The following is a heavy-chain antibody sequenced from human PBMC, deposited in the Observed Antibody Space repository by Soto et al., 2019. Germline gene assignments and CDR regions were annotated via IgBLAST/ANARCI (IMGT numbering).Heavy chain of an antibody. Sequence: GASVKVSFKASGYTFTSYYMHWVRQAPGQGLEWMGIINPSGGSTSYAQKFQGRVTMTRDTSTSTVYMELSSLRSEDTAVYYCARDGGVAPVAANHYFDYWGQGTLVTVSS. CDR2: INPSGGST. CDR3: ARDGGVAPVAANHYFDY. CDR1: GYTFTSYY. D-gene: IGHD6-19*01. V-gene: IGHV1-46*01. J-gene: IGHJ4*02.